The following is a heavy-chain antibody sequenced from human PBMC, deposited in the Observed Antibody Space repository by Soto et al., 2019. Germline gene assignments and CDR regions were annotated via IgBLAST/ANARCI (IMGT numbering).Heavy chain of an antibody. CDR1: GFTFTSSS. V-gene: IGHV1-58*01. CDR3: AAGDSSGYYGG. J-gene: IGHJ4*02. CDR2: ITVGTGNT. D-gene: IGHD3-22*01. Sequence: SVKVSCKASGFTFTSSSVQWVRQARGQRLEWIEWITVGTGNTNYAQKFQERVTITRDMSTSTAYMELSNLRSEDTAVYYCAAGDSSGYYGGWGQGTQVTASS.